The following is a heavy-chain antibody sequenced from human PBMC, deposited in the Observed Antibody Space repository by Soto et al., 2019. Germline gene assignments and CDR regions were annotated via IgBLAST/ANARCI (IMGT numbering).Heavy chain of an antibody. D-gene: IGHD6-19*01. Sequence: ESLKISCKGSGYSFTSYWIGWVRQMPGKGLEWMGIIYPGDSDTRYSPSFQGQVTSSADKSISTAYLQWSSLKASDTAMYYCARVTGIAVAGTEGWFDPWGQGTLVTVSS. CDR2: IYPGDSDT. V-gene: IGHV5-51*01. J-gene: IGHJ5*02. CDR1: GYSFTSYW. CDR3: ARVTGIAVAGTEGWFDP.